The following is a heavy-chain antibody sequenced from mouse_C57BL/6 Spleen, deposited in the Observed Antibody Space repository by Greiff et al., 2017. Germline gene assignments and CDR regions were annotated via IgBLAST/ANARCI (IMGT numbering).Heavy chain of an antibody. CDR1: GYTFTSYW. D-gene: IGHD2-4*01. J-gene: IGHJ4*01. CDR3: AHYDYDGGYAMDY. Sequence: QVQLQQPGAELVKPGASVKMSCKASGYTFTSYWITWVKQRPGQGLEWIGDIYPGSGSTNYNEKFKSKATLTVDTSSSTAYMQLSSLTSEDSAVYYCAHYDYDGGYAMDYWGQGTSVTVSS. CDR2: IYPGSGST. V-gene: IGHV1-55*01.